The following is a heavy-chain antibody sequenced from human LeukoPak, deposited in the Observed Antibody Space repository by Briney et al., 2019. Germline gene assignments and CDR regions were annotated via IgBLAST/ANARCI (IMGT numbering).Heavy chain of an antibody. CDR1: GYTFSAYY. Sequence: GASVKVSCKTSGYTFSAYYMHWVRQAPGQGLEWMGWINPKSGDTNYAQKFQGRVTMTRDTSIRTAYMELSRLRSDDTAIYYCARGGQEGDWNSLDDWGKGTLVTVSS. CDR2: INPKSGDT. V-gene: IGHV1-2*02. J-gene: IGHJ4*02. D-gene: IGHD1-1*01. CDR3: ARGGQEGDWNSLDD.